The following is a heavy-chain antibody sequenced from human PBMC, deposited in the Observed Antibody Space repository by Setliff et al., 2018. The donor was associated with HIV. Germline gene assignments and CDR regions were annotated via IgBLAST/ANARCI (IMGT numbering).Heavy chain of an antibody. Sequence: SETLSLTCSVSGGSISNNDYYWGWIRQSPGKGLEWIGTILNSGSSYYNQSLESRVTISVDTSQNQFSLRLRSVTAADTAVYYCARHPLTDWYFDLWGRGTLVTVSS. CDR1: GGSISNNDYY. D-gene: IGHD7-27*01. J-gene: IGHJ2*01. CDR3: ARHPLTDWYFDL. CDR2: ILNSGSS. V-gene: IGHV4-39*01.